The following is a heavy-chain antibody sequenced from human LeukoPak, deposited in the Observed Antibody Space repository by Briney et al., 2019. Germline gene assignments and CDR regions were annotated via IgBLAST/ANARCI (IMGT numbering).Heavy chain of an antibody. Sequence: SETLSLTCAVYGGSFSGYYWSWIRQPPGKGLEWIGEINHSGSTNYNPSLKSRVTISVDTSKNQSSLKLSSVTAADTAVYYCARGMGFDPWGQGTLVTVSS. CDR2: INHSGST. CDR3: ARGMGFDP. J-gene: IGHJ5*02. V-gene: IGHV4-34*01. CDR1: GGSFSGYY.